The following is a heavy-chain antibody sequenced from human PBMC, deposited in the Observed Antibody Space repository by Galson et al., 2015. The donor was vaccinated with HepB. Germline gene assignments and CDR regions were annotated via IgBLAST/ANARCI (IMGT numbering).Heavy chain of an antibody. J-gene: IGHJ4*02. CDR3: ARAIVVVPAAMFY. CDR1: GYTFTSYA. CDR2: INAGNGNT. V-gene: IGHV1-3*01. D-gene: IGHD2-2*01. Sequence: SVKVSCKASGYTFTSYAMHWVRQAPGQRLEWMGWINAGNGNTKYSQKFQGRVTITRDTSASTAYMELSSLRSEDTAVYYCARAIVVVPAAMFYWGQGTLVTVSS.